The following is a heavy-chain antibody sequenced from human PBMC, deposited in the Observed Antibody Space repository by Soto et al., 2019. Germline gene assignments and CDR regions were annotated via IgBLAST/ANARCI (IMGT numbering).Heavy chain of an antibody. CDR2: ISGTGGTT. D-gene: IGHD6-25*01. J-gene: IGHJ4*02. V-gene: IGHV3-23*01. CDR3: AKFFVETGGSSGWPWSFHF. Sequence: EVQLLESGGGLVQPGGSLRLSCAASGFTFSSYAMSWVRQAPGKGLEWVSAISGTGGTTYYADYVKGRFTISRDISRNTLHLQMNSLRAEDTAIYYCAKFFVETGGSSGWPWSFHFWGQGTLVTVSS. CDR1: GFTFSSYA.